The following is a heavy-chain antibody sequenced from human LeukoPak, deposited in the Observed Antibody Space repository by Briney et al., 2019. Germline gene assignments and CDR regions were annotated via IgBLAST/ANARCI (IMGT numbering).Heavy chain of an antibody. V-gene: IGHV4-30-4*08. CDR1: GGSISSGDYY. CDR3: AIAAAGYTHYFDY. Sequence: SETLSLTCTVSGGSISSGDYYWSWIRQPPGKGPEWIGYIYYSGSTYYNPSLKSRVTISVDTSKNQFSLKLSSVTAADTAVYYCAIAAAGYTHYFDYWGQGTLVTVSS. CDR2: IYYSGST. J-gene: IGHJ4*02. D-gene: IGHD6-13*01.